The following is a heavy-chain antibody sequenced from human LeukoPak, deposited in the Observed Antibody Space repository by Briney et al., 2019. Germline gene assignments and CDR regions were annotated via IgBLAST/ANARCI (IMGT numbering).Heavy chain of an antibody. J-gene: IGHJ4*02. CDR2: IYYSGSI. V-gene: IGHV4-59*08. CDR1: GGSITGDY. CDR3: ARLGIGVVPSAMLGDYYFDY. Sequence: SETLSLTCTVSGGSITGDYWSWIRQPPGKGLEWIGYIYYSGSINYNPSLKSRVTISVDTSKNQFSLKLTSVTAADTAVYYCARLGIGVVPSAMLGDYYFDYWGQGTLVTVSS. D-gene: IGHD2-2*01.